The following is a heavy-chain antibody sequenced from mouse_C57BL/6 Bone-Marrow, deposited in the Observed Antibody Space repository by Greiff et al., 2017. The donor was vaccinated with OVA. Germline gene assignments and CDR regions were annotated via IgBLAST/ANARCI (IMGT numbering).Heavy chain of an antibody. V-gene: IGHV1-22*01. CDR1: GYTFTDYN. J-gene: IGHJ1*03. D-gene: IGHD1-1*01. CDR2: INPNNGGT. CDR3: ARGGYGSTLWYFDV. Sequence: EVQLQQSGPELVKPGASVKMSCKASGYTFTDYNMHWVKQSHGKSLEWIGYINPNNGGTSYNQKFKGKATLTVNQSSSTAYMELRSLTSEDSAVYYCARGGYGSTLWYFDVWGTGTTVTVSS.